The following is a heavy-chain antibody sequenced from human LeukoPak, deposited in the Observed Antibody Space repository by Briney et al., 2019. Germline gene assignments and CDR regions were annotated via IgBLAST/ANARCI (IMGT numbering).Heavy chain of an antibody. Sequence: ASVKVSCKASGYTFTGYYMHWVRQAPGQGLEWMGWINPNSGGTNYAQKFQGRVTMTRDTSVNTAYMELSTMKPADTAGYYCARLCLQYCGGDCQDYWGQGTLVTVSS. J-gene: IGHJ4*02. CDR2: INPNSGGT. V-gene: IGHV1-2*02. CDR3: ARLCLQYCGGDCQDY. D-gene: IGHD2-21*02. CDR1: GYTFTGYY.